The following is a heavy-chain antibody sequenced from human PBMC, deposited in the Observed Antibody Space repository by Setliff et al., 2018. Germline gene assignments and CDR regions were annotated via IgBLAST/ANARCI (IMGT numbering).Heavy chain of an antibody. CDR1: GGTFSSSG. D-gene: IGHD4-4*01. J-gene: IGHJ5*02. CDR2: FIPILGAT. Sequence: ASVKVSCKSSGGTFSSSGITWVRQAPGQGLQWLGRFIPILGATNYAQNFQGRVTITADESTSTGYMELRSLRSDDTAVYYCARDTHINYNNPQVGWFDPWGQGTQVTVSS. V-gene: IGHV1-69*13. CDR3: ARDTHINYNNPQVGWFDP.